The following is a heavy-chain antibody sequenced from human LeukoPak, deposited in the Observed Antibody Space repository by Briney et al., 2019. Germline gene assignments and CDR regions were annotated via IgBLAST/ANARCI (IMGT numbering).Heavy chain of an antibody. D-gene: IGHD3-22*01. J-gene: IGHJ4*02. CDR3: ARRINYYDSSGYYYVRYFDS. Sequence: PGGSLRLSCAGSGFTFSSDWMHWVRQAPGKGPVWVARINTDGSSLNYADSVKGRFTISRDNAKNTLYLQMNSLGAEDTAVYYCARRINYYDSSGYYYVRYFDSWGQGTLVAVSS. CDR1: GFTFSSDW. CDR2: INTDGSSL. V-gene: IGHV3-74*01.